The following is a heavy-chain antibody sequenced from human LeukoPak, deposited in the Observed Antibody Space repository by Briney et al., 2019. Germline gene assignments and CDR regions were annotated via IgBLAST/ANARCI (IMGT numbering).Heavy chain of an antibody. D-gene: IGHD3-10*01. V-gene: IGHV4-59*11. CDR1: GGSISSHF. J-gene: IGHJ4*02. CDR3: ARDYGYFDY. CDR2: FSDRGGP. Sequence: SETLSLACTVSGGSISSHFWSWVRLPPGKGLEWIGYFSDRGGPNYNPPLKSRVTISGDTSKNQVSLKLRSVTAADTAIYYCARDYGYFDYWDQGTQVTVSS.